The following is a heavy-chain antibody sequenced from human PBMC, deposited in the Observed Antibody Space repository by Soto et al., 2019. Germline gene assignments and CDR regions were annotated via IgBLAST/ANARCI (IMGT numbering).Heavy chain of an antibody. D-gene: IGHD3-10*01. CDR3: ASYPMVRGNYGMDV. CDR2: IYYSGST. V-gene: IGHV4-59*08. Sequence: SETLSLTCTVSGVSISSYYWSWIRQPPGKGLEWIGYIYYSGSTNYNPSLKSRVTISVDTSKNQFSLKLSSVTAADTAVYYCASYPMVRGNYGMDVWGQGTTVTVSS. J-gene: IGHJ6*02. CDR1: GVSISSYY.